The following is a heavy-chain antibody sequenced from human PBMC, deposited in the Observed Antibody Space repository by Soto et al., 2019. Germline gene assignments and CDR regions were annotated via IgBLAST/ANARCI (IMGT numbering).Heavy chain of an antibody. V-gene: IGHV4-4*02. J-gene: IGHJ4*02. CDR1: SGSISSSTW. CDR2: IYHSGST. Sequence: QVQLQESGPGLVKPSGTLSLTCGVSSGSISSSTWWSWVRQAPGKGLEWIGEIYHSGSTKYNPSLKSRITMSVDKSKNQFSLKLISVTAADTAVYYCASSDDYIWGSGWGQGTLVTVSS. CDR3: ASSDDYIWGSG. D-gene: IGHD3-16*01.